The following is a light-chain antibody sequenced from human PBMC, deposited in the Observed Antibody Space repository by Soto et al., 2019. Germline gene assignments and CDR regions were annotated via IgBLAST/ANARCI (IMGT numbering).Light chain of an antibody. CDR1: QSISTY. V-gene: IGKV1-6*01. J-gene: IGKJ1*01. Sequence: IQLTQSPSSLSASVGDRVTITCRASQSISTYLSWYQQKPGKAPKLLIYAASTLQTGVPSRFSGSGSGTDFTLTISSLQPEDFATYYCLQDYNFPWTFGQGTKVDIK. CDR3: LQDYNFPWT. CDR2: AAS.